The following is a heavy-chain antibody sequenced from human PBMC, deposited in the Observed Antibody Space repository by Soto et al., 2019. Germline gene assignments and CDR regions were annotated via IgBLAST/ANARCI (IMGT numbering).Heavy chain of an antibody. J-gene: IGHJ4*02. CDR3: ATRRFVLRFLEWLPDNFDY. D-gene: IGHD3-3*01. CDR1: GGSVSGYY. V-gene: IGHV4-34*01. Sequence: SETLSLTCAVYGGSVSGYYWSWIRQPPGKGLEWIGEINHSGSTNYNPSLKSRVTISVDTSKNQFSLKLSSVTAADTAVYYCATRRFVLRFLEWLPDNFDYWGQGTLVTVSS. CDR2: INHSGST.